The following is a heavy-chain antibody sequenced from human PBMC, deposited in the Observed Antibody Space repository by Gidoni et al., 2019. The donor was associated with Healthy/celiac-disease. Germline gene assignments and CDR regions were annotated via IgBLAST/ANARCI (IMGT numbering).Heavy chain of an antibody. D-gene: IGHD3-3*01. CDR1: GYTFTSYG. V-gene: IGHV1-18*01. CDR3: ARNRAYYDFWSGSYYYGMDV. J-gene: IGHJ6*02. Sequence: QVQLVQSGAEVKKPGASVKVSCKASGYTFTSYGISWVRQAPGQGLEWMGWISAYNGNTNDAQKLQGRVTMTTDTSTSTAYMELRSLRSDDTAVYYCARNRAYYDFWSGSYYYGMDVWGQGTTVTVSS. CDR2: ISAYNGNT.